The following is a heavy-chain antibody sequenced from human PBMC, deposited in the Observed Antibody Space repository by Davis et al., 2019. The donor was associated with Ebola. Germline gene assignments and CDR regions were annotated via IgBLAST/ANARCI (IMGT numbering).Heavy chain of an antibody. CDR3: ARRTDLVRGVDY. D-gene: IGHD3-10*01. CDR1: GGSISSSSDY. J-gene: IGHJ4*02. V-gene: IGHV4-39*01. Sequence: PSETLSLTCTVSGGSISSSSDYGGWIRQPPGKGLEWIGNIFYSGSTYYNPSLKSRVTISVDTSKNHFSLRLRSVTAADTAVYYCARRTDLVRGVDYWGQGTLVTVSS. CDR2: IFYSGST.